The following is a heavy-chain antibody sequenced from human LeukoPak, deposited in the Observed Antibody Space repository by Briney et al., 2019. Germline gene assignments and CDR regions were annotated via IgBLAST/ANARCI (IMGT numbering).Heavy chain of an antibody. J-gene: IGHJ2*01. D-gene: IGHD3-16*01. Sequence: PSETLSLTCTVSGGSISPYYWSWIRQPPGKGLECIGYIYYSGSTNYSPSLKSRVTISVDTSKNQFSLKLSSVTAADTAVYYCARGGWFLDLWGRGTLVTVSS. CDR2: IYYSGST. CDR1: GGSISPYY. CDR3: ARGGWFLDL. V-gene: IGHV4-59*01.